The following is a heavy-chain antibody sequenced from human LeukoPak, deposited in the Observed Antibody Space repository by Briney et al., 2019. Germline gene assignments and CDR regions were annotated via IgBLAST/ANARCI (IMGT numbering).Heavy chain of an antibody. J-gene: IGHJ5*02. Sequence: ASVKGSCKASGEHFTGYHVHWGRQAPGQGLEWRGRISTDSGDADIAQKFQGRVTMTRDTSISTAYMELSRLTSDDSAVYYCAGLGSTVKGRIDPWGQGTSVTVSS. CDR3: AGLGSTVKGRIDP. D-gene: IGHD5/OR15-5a*01. CDR1: GEHFTGYH. CDR2: ISTDSGDA. V-gene: IGHV1-2*02.